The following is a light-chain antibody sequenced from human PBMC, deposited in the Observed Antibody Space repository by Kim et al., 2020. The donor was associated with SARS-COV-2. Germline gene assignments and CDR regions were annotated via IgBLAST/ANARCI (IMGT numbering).Light chain of an antibody. CDR2: CSS. V-gene: IGKV3-20*01. CDR3: QYYGTSLT. J-gene: IGKJ4*01. Sequence: PVEAATLYCRASQSVGSSYLAWYQQKPGQAPRHLIYCSSRRATGIPDRFSGSVSGTDFTLNISRLEPEDFAVYYCQYYGTSLTFVGGTKVDIK. CDR1: QSVGSSY.